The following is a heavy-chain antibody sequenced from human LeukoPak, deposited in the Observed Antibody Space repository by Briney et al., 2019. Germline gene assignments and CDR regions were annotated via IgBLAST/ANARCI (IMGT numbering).Heavy chain of an antibody. CDR1: GFTVSGDY. J-gene: IGHJ5*02. Sequence: AGGSLRLSCAASGFTVSGDYMSWVRQAPGKGLEWVSVLYSGGATYYADSVKGRFTISRDNSKNTLYLQMNSLRAEDTAVYYCARHDWFDPWAREPWSPSPQ. CDR2: LYSGGAT. V-gene: IGHV3-66*04. CDR3: ARHDWFDP.